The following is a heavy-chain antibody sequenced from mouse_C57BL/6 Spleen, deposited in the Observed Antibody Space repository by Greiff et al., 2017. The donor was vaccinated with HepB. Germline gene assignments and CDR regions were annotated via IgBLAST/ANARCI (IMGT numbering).Heavy chain of an antibody. CDR3: ARKARIKY. CDR2: ISYSGST. J-gene: IGHJ2*01. D-gene: IGHD3-2*02. V-gene: IGHV3-2*02. Sequence: EVKLQESGPGLVKPSQSLSLTCTVTGYSITSGYGWNWIRQFPGNKLEWMGYISYSGSTNYNPSLKSRLSITRDTSKNQFFLQLNSVTTEDTATYYGARKARIKYWGQGTTLTVSS. CDR1: GYSITSGYG.